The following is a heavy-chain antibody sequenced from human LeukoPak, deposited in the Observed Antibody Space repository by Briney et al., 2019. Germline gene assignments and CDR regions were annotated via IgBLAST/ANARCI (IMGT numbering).Heavy chain of an antibody. CDR3: TRGMYGATRAFDY. D-gene: IGHD1-26*01. V-gene: IGHV3-74*01. J-gene: IGHJ4*02. CDR1: GFTFSSYW. Sequence: GGSLRLSCAASGFTFSSYWMHWVRQAPGKGLVWVSRINSDGSSTSYADSVKGRFTISRDNAKNTLYRQMNSLRAEDTAVYYCTRGMYGATRAFDYWGQGTLVTVSS. CDR2: INSDGSST.